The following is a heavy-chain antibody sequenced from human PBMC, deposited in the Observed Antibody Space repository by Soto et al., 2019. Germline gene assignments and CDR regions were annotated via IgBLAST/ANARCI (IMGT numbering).Heavy chain of an antibody. CDR1: GYTFTGYC. D-gene: IGHD3-22*01. V-gene: IGHV1-2*04. CDR3: ALRTYYYDSSGPQNWPYFDY. J-gene: IGHJ4*02. Sequence: ASVNVSCKASGYTFTGYCMHWLRQAPGQGLEWMGWINPNSGGTNYAQKFQGWVTMTRDTSISTAYMELSRLRSDDTAVYYCALRTYYYDSSGPQNWPYFDYWGQGTLVTVSS. CDR2: INPNSGGT.